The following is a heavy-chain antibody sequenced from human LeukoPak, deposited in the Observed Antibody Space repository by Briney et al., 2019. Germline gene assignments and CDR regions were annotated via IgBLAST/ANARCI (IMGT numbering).Heavy chain of an antibody. CDR3: AAQKRGNYRPYYFDY. D-gene: IGHD3-16*02. CDR2: ISSGGDYK. Sequence: GGSLRLSCAASGFTFSSYSMNWVRQAPGKGLEWVSSISSGGDYKHYADSVKGRFTISRDNSKYTLYLQMNRLRAEDTAVYYCAAQKRGNYRPYYFDYWGQGTLVTVSS. V-gene: IGHV3-21*04. J-gene: IGHJ4*02. CDR1: GFTFSSYS.